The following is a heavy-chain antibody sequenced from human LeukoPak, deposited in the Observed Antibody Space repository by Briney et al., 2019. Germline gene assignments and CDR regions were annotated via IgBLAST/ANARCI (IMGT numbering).Heavy chain of an antibody. Sequence: GGSLRLSCTASGFTFSGYSMNWIRQAPGKGLEWVSSFGTRSTSVYHAGSVKGRFAISRDNSKNTLYLQMNSLRAEDTAVYYCARDRTSIAAAGSFDYWGQGTLVTVSS. CDR1: GFTFSGYS. CDR3: ARDRTSIAAAGSFDY. V-gene: IGHV3-21*01. CDR2: FGTRSTSV. D-gene: IGHD6-13*01. J-gene: IGHJ4*02.